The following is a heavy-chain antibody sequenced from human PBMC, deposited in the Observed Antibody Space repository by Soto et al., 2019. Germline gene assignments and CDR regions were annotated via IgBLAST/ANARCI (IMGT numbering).Heavy chain of an antibody. V-gene: IGHV1-46*03. CDR2: INPSGGST. CDR3: ARGRGILKQGDPITGTIGYFDY. CDR1: VYTFTSYY. Sequence: ASVKVSCKASVYTFTSYYMHWVRHAPGQGLEWMGIINPSGGSTSYAQKFQGRVTMTRDTSTSTVYMELSSLRSEDTAVYYCARGRGILKQGDPITGTIGYFDYWGQGTLVTVSS. J-gene: IGHJ4*02. D-gene: IGHD1-7*01.